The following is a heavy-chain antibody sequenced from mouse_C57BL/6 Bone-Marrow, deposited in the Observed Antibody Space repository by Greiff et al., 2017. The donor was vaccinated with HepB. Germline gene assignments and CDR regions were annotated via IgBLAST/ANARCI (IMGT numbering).Heavy chain of an antibody. Sequence: VQLQQSGAELARPGASVKLSCKASGYTFTSYGISWVKQRTGQGLEWIGEIYPRSGNTYYNEKFKGKATLTADKSSSTAYMELRSLTSEDSAVYFCATYRGYWGQGTTLTVSS. D-gene: IGHD3-1*01. V-gene: IGHV1-81*01. CDR2: IYPRSGNT. J-gene: IGHJ2*01. CDR3: ATYRGY. CDR1: GYTFTSYG.